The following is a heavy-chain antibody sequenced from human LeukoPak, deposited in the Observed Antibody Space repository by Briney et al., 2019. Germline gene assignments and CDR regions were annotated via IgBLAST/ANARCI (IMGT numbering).Heavy chain of an antibody. J-gene: IGHJ4*02. D-gene: IGHD2-2*01. CDR2: IYTSGTT. V-gene: IGHV4-4*07. CDR3: ARQRHQLPKGYFDY. CDR1: GGSISSYY. Sequence: SETLSLTCTVSGGSISSYYWSWIRQPAGKGLEWIGRIYTSGTTYYNPSLKGRVTISVDTSKNQFSLKLSSVTAADTAVYYCARQRHQLPKGYFDYWGQGTLVTVSS.